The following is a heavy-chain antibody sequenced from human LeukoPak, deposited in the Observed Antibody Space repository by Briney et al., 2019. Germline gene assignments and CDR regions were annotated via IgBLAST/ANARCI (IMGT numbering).Heavy chain of an antibody. Sequence: GGSLRLSCAASGFTFSSYSMNWVRQAPGKGLEWVSYISSSSSTIYYADSVKGRFTISRDNAKNSLYLQMNSLGAEDTAVYYCASQYGDYGEGWGQGTLVTVSS. CDR3: ASQYGDYGEG. CDR2: ISSSSSTI. J-gene: IGHJ4*02. CDR1: GFTFSSYS. V-gene: IGHV3-48*04. D-gene: IGHD4-17*01.